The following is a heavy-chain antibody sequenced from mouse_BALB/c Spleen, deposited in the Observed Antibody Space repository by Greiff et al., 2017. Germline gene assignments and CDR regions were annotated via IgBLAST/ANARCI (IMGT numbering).Heavy chain of an antibody. CDR3: ARYYGSSYFDY. CDR2: IDPSDSYT. D-gene: IGHD1-1*01. J-gene: IGHJ2*01. CDR1: GYTFTSYW. Sequence: VQLQQPGAELVKPGASVKMSCKASGYTFTSYWMHWVKQRPGQGLEWIGVIDPSDSYTSYNQKFKGKATLTVDTSSSTAYMQLSSLTSEDSAVYYCARYYGSSYFDYWGQGTTLTVSS. V-gene: IGHV1-59*01.